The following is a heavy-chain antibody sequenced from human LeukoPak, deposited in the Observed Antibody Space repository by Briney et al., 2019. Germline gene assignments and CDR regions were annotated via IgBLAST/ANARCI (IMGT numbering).Heavy chain of an antibody. V-gene: IGHV4-39*01. J-gene: IGHJ4*02. CDR1: GGSISSSSYY. Sequence: SETLSLTCTVSGGSISSSSYYWGWIRQPPGKGLEWIGSIYYSGSTYYNPSLKSRVTISVDTSKNQFSLKLSSVTAADTAVYYCAPYGSWYYFDYWGQGTLVTVSS. CDR3: APYGSWYYFDY. D-gene: IGHD6-13*01. CDR2: IYYSGST.